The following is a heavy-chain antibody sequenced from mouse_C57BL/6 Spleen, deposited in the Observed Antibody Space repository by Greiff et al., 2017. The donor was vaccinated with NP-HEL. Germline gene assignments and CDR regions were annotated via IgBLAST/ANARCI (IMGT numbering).Heavy chain of an antibody. CDR1: GYTFTDYY. Sequence: EVQLQQSGPELVKPGASVKISCKASGYTFTDYYMNWVKQSHGKSLEWIGDINPNNGGTSYNQKFKGKATLTVDKSSSTAYMELRSLTSEDSAVYYCARRRAYYYGSSYPYAMDYWGQGTSVTVSS. J-gene: IGHJ4*01. D-gene: IGHD1-1*01. V-gene: IGHV1-26*01. CDR3: ARRRAYYYGSSYPYAMDY. CDR2: INPNNGGT.